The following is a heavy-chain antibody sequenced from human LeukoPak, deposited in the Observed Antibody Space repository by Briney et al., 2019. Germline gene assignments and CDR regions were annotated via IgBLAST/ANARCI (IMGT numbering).Heavy chain of an antibody. D-gene: IGHD6-13*01. CDR3: AKDRGSSWYGNWFDP. CDR1: GLTFSSYA. Sequence: PGGSLRLSCAASGLTFSSYAMSWVRQAPGKGLEWVAFIRYDGSNKYYADSVKGRFTISRDNSKNTLYLQMNSLRAEDTAVYYCAKDRGSSWYGNWFDPWGQGTLITVSS. CDR2: IRYDGSNK. V-gene: IGHV3-30*02. J-gene: IGHJ5*02.